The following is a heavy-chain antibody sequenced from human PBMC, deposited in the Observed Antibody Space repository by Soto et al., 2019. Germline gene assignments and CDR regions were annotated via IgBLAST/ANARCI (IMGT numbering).Heavy chain of an antibody. V-gene: IGHV3-30-3*01. CDR3: ARGDPYSSGWCFDY. Sequence: QVQLVESGGGVVQPGRSLRLSCAASGFTFSSYAMHWVRQAPGKGPEWVAVISYDGSNKYYADSVKGRFTISRDNSKNTLYLQMNSLRAEDTAVYYCARGDPYSSGWCFDYWGQGTLVTVSS. CDR2: ISYDGSNK. CDR1: GFTFSSYA. D-gene: IGHD6-19*01. J-gene: IGHJ4*02.